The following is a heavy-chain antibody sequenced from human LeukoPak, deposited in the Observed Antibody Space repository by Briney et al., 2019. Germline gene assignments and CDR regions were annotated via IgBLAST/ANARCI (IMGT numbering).Heavy chain of an antibody. D-gene: IGHD3-10*01. CDR2: IYHSGST. CDR1: GGSISSGGYS. Sequence: SETLSLTCAVSGGSISSGGYSWSWIRQPPGKGLEWIGYIYHSGSTYYNPSLKGRVTISVDRSKNQFSLKLSSVTAADTAVYYCARDSTMVRGVGRGLDYWGQGTLVTVSS. V-gene: IGHV4-30-2*01. CDR3: ARDSTMVRGVGRGLDY. J-gene: IGHJ4*02.